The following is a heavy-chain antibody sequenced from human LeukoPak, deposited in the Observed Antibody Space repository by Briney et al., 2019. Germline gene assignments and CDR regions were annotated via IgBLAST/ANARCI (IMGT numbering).Heavy chain of an antibody. D-gene: IGHD4-17*01. CDR2: ISREGNTI. CDR3: AGDLYGDYGHY. V-gene: IGHV3-74*01. Sequence: PGGSLRLSCAASGLIFSNYWMHWVRQDPGKGLVWVSRISREGNTIEYADSVKGRFTISRDNAENTVYLHMSSLRTDDTAVYYCAGDLYGDYGHYWGQGTLVTVSS. CDR1: GLIFSNYW. J-gene: IGHJ4*02.